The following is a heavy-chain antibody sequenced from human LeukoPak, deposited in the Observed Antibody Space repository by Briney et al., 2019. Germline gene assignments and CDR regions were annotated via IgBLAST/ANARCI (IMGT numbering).Heavy chain of an antibody. Sequence: GGSLRLSCAASGFTLSTYEMSWVRQAPGKGLEWVSYINRDGGIIYYADSVRGRFTISRDTAKNSLDLQMNSLRVEDTAIYYCARRNHIAGRLDYWGQGTLVTVSS. CDR2: INRDGGII. CDR3: ARRNHIAGRLDY. CDR1: GFTLSTYE. J-gene: IGHJ4*02. D-gene: IGHD6-6*01. V-gene: IGHV3-48*03.